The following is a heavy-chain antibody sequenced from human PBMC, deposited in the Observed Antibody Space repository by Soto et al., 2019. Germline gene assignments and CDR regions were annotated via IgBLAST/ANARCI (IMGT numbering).Heavy chain of an antibody. J-gene: IGHJ3*02. CDR3: AKGGVGSTSNAFDI. V-gene: IGHV3-30*18. CDR1: GFTFRSYG. Sequence: QVQLVESGGGVVQPGRSLRLSCAASGFTFRSYGMHWVRQAPAKGLEWVAVISYDGSNKHYEDSVKGRFTISRDTSKNTLYLQMNSLRAQDTGVYYCAKGGVGSTSNAFDIWGQGTIVTVSS. D-gene: IGHD1-26*01. CDR2: ISYDGSNK.